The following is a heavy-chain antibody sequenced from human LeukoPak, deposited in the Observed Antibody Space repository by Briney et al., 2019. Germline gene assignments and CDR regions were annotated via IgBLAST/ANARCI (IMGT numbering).Heavy chain of an antibody. Sequence: PGGSLRLSCAASGFTFSSYGMHWVRQAPGKGLEWVAVIWYDGSNKYYADSVKGRFTISRDNSKNTLYLQMNSLRAEDTAVYYCAKAPRSTVTYYYYYYMDVWGKGTTVTVSS. D-gene: IGHD4-17*01. J-gene: IGHJ6*03. CDR1: GFTFSSYG. V-gene: IGHV3-33*06. CDR2: IWYDGSNK. CDR3: AKAPRSTVTYYYYYYMDV.